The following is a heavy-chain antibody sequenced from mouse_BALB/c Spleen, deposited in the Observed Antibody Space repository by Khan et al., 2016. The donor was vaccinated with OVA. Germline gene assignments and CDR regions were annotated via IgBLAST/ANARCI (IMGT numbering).Heavy chain of an antibody. J-gene: IGHJ2*01. CDR2: TNPTNGRT. V-gene: IGHV1S81*02. CDR3: ARIKKIVATYFDY. Sequence: QVHLQQSGAELVKAGASVKMSCKASGYTFTSYWMHWVKQRLGQGLEWFAETNPTNGRTYYNEKFKSKATLTVDKCSSTAYMLLSGPTFEDSAVYYCARIKKIVATYFDYWGQGTTLTVSS. CDR1: GYTFTSYW. D-gene: IGHD1-1*01.